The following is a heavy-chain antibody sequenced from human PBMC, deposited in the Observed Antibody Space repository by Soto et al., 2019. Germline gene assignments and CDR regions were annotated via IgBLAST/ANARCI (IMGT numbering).Heavy chain of an antibody. CDR1: GFRFSSKA. V-gene: IGHV3-23*01. CDR2: ISGSGSST. CDR3: ANENGFQFVNFGASGFDY. J-gene: IGHJ4*02. D-gene: IGHD6-6*01. Sequence: EVQLLESGGGLVQPGGSLRLSCAASGFRFSSKAMSWVRQAPGKGLEWVSIISGSGSSTYYTDSLKGRFTISRDNSKNMVYLEMNYLRAEDTAVYYCANENGFQFVNFGASGFDYWGQGYLVSVSS.